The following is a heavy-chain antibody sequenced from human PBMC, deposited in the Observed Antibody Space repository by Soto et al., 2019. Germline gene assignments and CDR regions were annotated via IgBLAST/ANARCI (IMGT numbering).Heavy chain of an antibody. D-gene: IGHD2-8*02. Sequence: PSRNLALTCTVSGGSRRSSSYYWCGIRQPPGRGLEWIGTIFHSGNTYYGPSLKSRVTIYVDTSKNQFSLKLGSVTAADTAVYFWVSVLVSTKIRDYSYHMDVCG. CDR3: VSVLVSTKIRDYSYHMDV. CDR1: GGSRRSSSYY. J-gene: IGHJ6*02. V-gene: IGHV4-39*01. CDR2: IFHSGNT.